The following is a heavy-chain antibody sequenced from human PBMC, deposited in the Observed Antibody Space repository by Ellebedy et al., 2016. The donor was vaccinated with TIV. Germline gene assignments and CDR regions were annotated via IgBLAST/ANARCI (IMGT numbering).Heavy chain of an antibody. J-gene: IGHJ5*02. CDR1: GGSISSSNYY. CDR2: IYYSGST. V-gene: IGHV4-39*07. CDR3: ARDNWFNP. Sequence: SETLSLTXTVSGGSISSSNYYWGWIRQPPGKGLEWIGSIYYSGSTYHNPSLKSRVTISVDTSKNQFSLKLTSVTAADTAVYYCARDNWFNPWGQGTLVTVSS.